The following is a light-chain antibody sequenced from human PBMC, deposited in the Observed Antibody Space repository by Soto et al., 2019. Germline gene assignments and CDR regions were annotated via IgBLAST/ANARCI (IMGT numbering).Light chain of an antibody. CDR3: SSYTSTNSFYV. Sequence: QSVLTQPASVSGSPGQSITISCTGTSSDVGGFNYVSWYQQHPDKAPKLLIYEGVNRPSGISNRFSGSKSGNTASLTISGLQAEDEAEYYCSSYTSTNSFYVFGTGTKVTVL. CDR2: EGV. CDR1: SSDVGGFNY. V-gene: IGLV2-14*01. J-gene: IGLJ1*01.